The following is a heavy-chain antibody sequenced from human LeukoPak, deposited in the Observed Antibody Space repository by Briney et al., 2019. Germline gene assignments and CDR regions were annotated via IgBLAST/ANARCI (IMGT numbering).Heavy chain of an antibody. CDR1: GYPFTTYG. J-gene: IGHJ5*02. CDR2: ISANNGNT. D-gene: IGHD2-21*01. V-gene: IGHV1-18*01. Sequence: ASVKVSCKASGYPFTTYGFIWVRQAPGLGLEWMGWISANNGNTKYGQKLQGRVTMTTDTTTETAYMELRSLRFDDTAIYYCARTVGDRADPWGQGSLVTVSS. CDR3: ARTVGDRADP.